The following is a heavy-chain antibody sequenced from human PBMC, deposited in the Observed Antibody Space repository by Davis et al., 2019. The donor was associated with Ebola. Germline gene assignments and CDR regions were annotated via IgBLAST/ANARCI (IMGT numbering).Heavy chain of an antibody. CDR1: GYTFTSYG. V-gene: IGHV1-18*01. J-gene: IGHJ5*02. CDR2: FDPEDGET. D-gene: IGHD1-26*01. Sequence: ASVKVSCKASGYTFTSYGISWVRQAPGQGLEWMGGFDPEDGETIYAQKFQGRVTMTTDTSKSTAYMELRSLRSDDTAVYYCARQYYSGSNWFDPWGQGTLVTVSS. CDR3: ARQYYSGSNWFDP.